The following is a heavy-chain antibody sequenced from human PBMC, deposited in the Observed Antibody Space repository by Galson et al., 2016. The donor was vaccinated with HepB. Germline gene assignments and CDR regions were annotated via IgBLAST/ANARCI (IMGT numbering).Heavy chain of an antibody. J-gene: IGHJ5*02. CDR1: GLSVSSNY. CDR2: IFSGGGT. Sequence: LRLSCAASGLSVSSNYICWVRQAPGKGLQWVSVIFSGGGTYYADSVKGRFTISRDNSKNTLHLQMNSLRAEDTAVYYCARDGEYYYGSGSYAETWGQGTLVTVSS. D-gene: IGHD3-10*01. CDR3: ARDGEYYYGSGSYAET. V-gene: IGHV3-53*01.